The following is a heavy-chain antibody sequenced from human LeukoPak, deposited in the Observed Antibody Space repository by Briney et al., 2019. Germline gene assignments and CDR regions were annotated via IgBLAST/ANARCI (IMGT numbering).Heavy chain of an antibody. J-gene: IGHJ4*02. CDR2: ISGSGGST. Sequence: GGSLRLSCAASGFTFSSYAMSWVRQAPGKGLEWVSTISGSGGSTYYADSVKGRFTISRDNSKNTLYVQMNSLRAEDTAVYYCAKSEYSYGKYYFDYWGQGTLVTVSS. V-gene: IGHV3-23*01. CDR3: AKSEYSYGKYYFDY. CDR1: GFTFSSYA. D-gene: IGHD5-18*01.